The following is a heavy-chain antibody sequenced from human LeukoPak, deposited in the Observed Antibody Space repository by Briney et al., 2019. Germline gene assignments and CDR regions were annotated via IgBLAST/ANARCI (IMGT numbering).Heavy chain of an antibody. D-gene: IGHD4-17*01. CDR3: ARDLEDYGDYPRPSYFDY. V-gene: IGHV4-61*08. Sequence: SETLSLTCTVSGGSISSGDYYWSWIRQPPGKGLEWIGYIYYSGSTYYNPSLKSRVTISVDTSKNQFSLKLSSVTAADTAVYYCARDLEDYGDYPRPSYFDYWGQGTLVTVSS. CDR2: IYYSGST. J-gene: IGHJ4*02. CDR1: GGSISSGDYY.